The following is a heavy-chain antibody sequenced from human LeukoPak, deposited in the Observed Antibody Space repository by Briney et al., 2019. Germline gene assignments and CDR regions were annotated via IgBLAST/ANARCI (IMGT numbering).Heavy chain of an antibody. CDR1: GFTFSSHA. V-gene: IGHV3-23*01. J-gene: IGHJ4*02. CDR3: AKRTYSSSSVH. D-gene: IGHD6-6*01. CDR2: ITGSGGST. Sequence: GGSLRLSCGASGFTFSSHAINWVRQAPGKGLEWVSAITGSGGSTYYADSVKGRFTISRDNSKNTLYLQMNSLRAEDTAVYYCAKRTYSSSSVHWGQGTLVTVSS.